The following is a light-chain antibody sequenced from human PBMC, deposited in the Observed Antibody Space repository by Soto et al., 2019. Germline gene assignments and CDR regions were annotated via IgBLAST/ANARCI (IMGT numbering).Light chain of an antibody. V-gene: IGLV2-14*01. J-gene: IGLJ2*01. CDR2: DVS. CDR1: SSDVGDYNY. Sequence: QSVLTQPASVSGSPGQSITISCTETSSDVGDYNYVSWYQQHPGKAPKLMIYDVSNRPSGVSNRFSGSKSGNTASLTVSGLQAEDEADYYCSSYTSSSTLVFGGGTKVTVL. CDR3: SSYTSSSTLV.